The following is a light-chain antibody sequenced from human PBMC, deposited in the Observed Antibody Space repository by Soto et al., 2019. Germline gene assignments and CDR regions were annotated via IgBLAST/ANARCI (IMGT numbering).Light chain of an antibody. V-gene: IGLV2-14*01. CDR2: EVS. Sequence: QSALTQPASVSGSPGQSITISCTGTSSDVRGYNYVSWYQHHPGKAPKLMIFEVSNRPSGVSHRFSGSKSGNTAFLTISGLQPEDEADYYCSSFTGTTTLDVFGTGTKVTVL. CDR1: SSDVRGYNY. J-gene: IGLJ1*01. CDR3: SSFTGTTTLDV.